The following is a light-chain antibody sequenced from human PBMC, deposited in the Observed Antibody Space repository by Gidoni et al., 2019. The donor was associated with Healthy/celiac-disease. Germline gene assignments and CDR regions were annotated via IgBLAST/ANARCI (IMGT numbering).Light chain of an antibody. CDR3: QQYNNWPPPIT. V-gene: IGKV3-15*01. CDR2: GAS. J-gene: IGKJ5*01. Sequence: EIVMTQSPATLSVSPGERATLSCRASQSVSSNLAWYQQKPVQAPRLLIYGASTRATGIPARFSGSGSGTEFTLTISSLQSEDFAVYYCQQYNNWPPPITFGQGTRLEIK. CDR1: QSVSSN.